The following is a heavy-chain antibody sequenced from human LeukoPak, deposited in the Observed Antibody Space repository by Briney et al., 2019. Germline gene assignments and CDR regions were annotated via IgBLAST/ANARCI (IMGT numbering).Heavy chain of an antibody. CDR1: GGTFSSYA. D-gene: IGHD6-13*01. V-gene: IGHV1-69*06. Sequence: SVKVSCKASGGTFSSYAISWVRQAPGQGLEWMGGIIPIFGTANYEQKFQGRVTITADKSTSTAYMELSSLRSEDTAVYYCARSGTGAPLDYWGQGTLVTVSS. CDR3: ARSGTGAPLDY. J-gene: IGHJ4*02. CDR2: IIPIFGTA.